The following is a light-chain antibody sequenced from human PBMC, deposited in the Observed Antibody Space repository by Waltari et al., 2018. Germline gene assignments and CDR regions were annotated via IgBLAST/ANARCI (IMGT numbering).Light chain of an antibody. CDR3: QQRSNWPLT. J-gene: IGKJ4*01. V-gene: IGKV3-11*01. Sequence: EIVLTQSPATLSLSPGERANLSCRASQSVSSYLAWYQQKPGQAPRLLIYDASNRATGIPARFSGSGSGTDLTFTISSLEPEDFAVYYCQQRSNWPLTFGGGTKVEIK. CDR2: DAS. CDR1: QSVSSY.